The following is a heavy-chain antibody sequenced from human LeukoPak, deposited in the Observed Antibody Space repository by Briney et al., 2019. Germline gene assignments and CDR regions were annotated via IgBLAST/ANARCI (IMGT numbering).Heavy chain of an antibody. D-gene: IGHD5-12*01. CDR3: ARGVATIFAHSFDY. Sequence: GGSLRLSCAASGFTFSSYSMNWVRQAPGKGLEWVSSISSSSSYIYYADSVKGRFTISRDNAKNSLYLQMNSLRAADTAVYYCARGVATIFAHSFDYWGQGTLVTVSS. V-gene: IGHV3-21*04. J-gene: IGHJ4*02. CDR2: ISSSSSYI. CDR1: GFTFSSYS.